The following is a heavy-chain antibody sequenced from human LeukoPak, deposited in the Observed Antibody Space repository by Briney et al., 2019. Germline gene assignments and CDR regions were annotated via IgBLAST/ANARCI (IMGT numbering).Heavy chain of an antibody. J-gene: IGHJ4*02. V-gene: IGHV1-24*01. CDR2: FDPEDGET. D-gene: IGHD6-13*01. CDR1: GYTLTELS. Sequence: GASVKVSCKVSGYTLTELSMHWVRQAPGKGLEWMGGFDPEDGETIYAQKFQGRVTITADESTSTAYMELSSLRSEDTAVYYCASGLLGIAAAGTEFDYWGQGTLVTVSS. CDR3: ASGLLGIAAAGTEFDY.